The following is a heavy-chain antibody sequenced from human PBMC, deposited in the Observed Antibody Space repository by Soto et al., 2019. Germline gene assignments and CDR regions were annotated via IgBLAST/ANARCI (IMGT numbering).Heavy chain of an antibody. Sequence: ASVHVSCQSSGYSFTCYGVSWVRQAPGQGLEWLEWISVYTGNTKQAQKFHHRVTLTNEASTNPAYMELRNLRSDDTAVYYCARDLCTTGRCYTPHFDVWGQGTTVTVSS. V-gene: IGHV1-18*04. J-gene: IGHJ6*02. CDR1: GYSFTCYG. D-gene: IGHD1-26*01. CDR3: ARDLCTTGRCYTPHFDV. CDR2: ISVYTGNT.